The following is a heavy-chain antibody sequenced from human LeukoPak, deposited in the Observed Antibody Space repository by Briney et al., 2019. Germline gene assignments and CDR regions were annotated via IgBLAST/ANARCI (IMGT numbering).Heavy chain of an antibody. CDR1: GGSFSGYY. CDR3: ASSTGYSYGYYYYYGMDV. CDR2: INHSGST. D-gene: IGHD5-18*01. J-gene: IGHJ6*02. V-gene: IGHV4-34*01. Sequence: SETLSLTCAVYGGSFSGYYWSWIRQPPGKGLEWIGEINHSGSTNYNPSLKSRVTISVDTSKNQFSLKLSSVTAADTAVYYCASSTGYSYGYYYYYGMDVWGQGTTVTVSS.